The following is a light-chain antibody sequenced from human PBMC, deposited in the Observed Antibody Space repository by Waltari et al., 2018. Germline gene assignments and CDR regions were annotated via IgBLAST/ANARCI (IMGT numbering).Light chain of an antibody. CDR2: EAS. J-gene: IGKJ4*01. CDR1: HDIIRW. Sequence: DIQMTQSPSFVSASVGDSVTITCRASHDIIRWLGWFQQKPGKAPNLLIYEASNLQSGVSSRFSGSGFGTDFTLTIRSLQPEDAATYYCQQANRYPMPFGGGTKVEIK. V-gene: IGKV1-12*01. CDR3: QQANRYPMP.